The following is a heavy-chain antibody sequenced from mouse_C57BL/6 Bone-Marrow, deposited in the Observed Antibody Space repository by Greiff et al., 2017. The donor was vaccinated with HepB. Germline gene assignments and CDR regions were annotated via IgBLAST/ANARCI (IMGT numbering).Heavy chain of an antibody. CDR2: IYPRDGST. CDR3: ARSRSTMITTGFAY. D-gene: IGHD2-4*01. CDR1: GYTFTSYD. Sequence: QVQLQQSGPELVKPGASVKLSCKASGYTFTSYDINWVKQRPGQGLEWIGWIYPRDGSTKYNEKFKGKATLTVDTSSSTAYMELHSLTSEDSAVYFCARSRSTMITTGFAYWGQGTLVTVSA. J-gene: IGHJ3*01. V-gene: IGHV1-85*01.